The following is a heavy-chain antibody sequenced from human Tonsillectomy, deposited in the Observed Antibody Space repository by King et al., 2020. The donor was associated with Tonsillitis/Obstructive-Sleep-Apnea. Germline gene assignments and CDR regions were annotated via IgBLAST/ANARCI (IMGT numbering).Heavy chain of an antibody. Sequence: QLVQSGAEVKKSGSSVKVSCRASGGTFSSYGISWVREAPGQGLEWMGGIIPIFGTTNYAQKFQGRVTLTADESTSTAYMERSGLRSEDTAVYYCARGEGYCSSTSCYHYFDYWGQGTLVTVSS. CDR2: IIPIFGTT. V-gene: IGHV1-69*12. D-gene: IGHD2-2*01. CDR1: GGTFSSYG. J-gene: IGHJ4*02. CDR3: ARGEGYCSSTSCYHYFDY.